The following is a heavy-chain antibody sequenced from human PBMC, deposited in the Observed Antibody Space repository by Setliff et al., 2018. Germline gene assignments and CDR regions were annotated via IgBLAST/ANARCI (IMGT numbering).Heavy chain of an antibody. CDR3: ARDGGGDSYYFDY. Sequence: ASVKVSCKASGGTFSSYAISWVRQAPGQGLEWMGRINPSSGATIYAQKFQGRVTMTSDTSISTAYMELGRLRSDDTAVYFCARDGGGDSYYFDYWGQGTLVTVSS. V-gene: IGHV1-2*06. D-gene: IGHD3-16*01. CDR1: GGTFSSYA. CDR2: INPSSGAT. J-gene: IGHJ4*02.